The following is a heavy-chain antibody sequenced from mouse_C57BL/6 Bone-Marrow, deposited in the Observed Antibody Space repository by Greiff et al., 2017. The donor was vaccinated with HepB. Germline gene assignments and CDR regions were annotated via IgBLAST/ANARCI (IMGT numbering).Heavy chain of an antibody. V-gene: IGHV1-81*01. CDR1: GYTFTSYG. J-gene: IGHJ2*01. Sequence: QVQLKQSGAELARPGASVKLSCKASGYTFTSYGISWVKQRTGQGLEWIGEIYPRSGNTYYNEKFKGKATLTADKSSSTAYMELRSLTSEDSAVYFCASSLLRFDYWGQGTTLTVSS. CDR2: IYPRSGNT. CDR3: ASSLLRFDY. D-gene: IGHD1-1*01.